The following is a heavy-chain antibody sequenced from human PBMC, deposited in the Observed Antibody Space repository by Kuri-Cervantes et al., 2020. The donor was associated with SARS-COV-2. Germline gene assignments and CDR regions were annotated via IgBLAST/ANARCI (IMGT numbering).Heavy chain of an antibody. CDR1: GGSFSGYY. CDR3: ARRGDQFDY. V-gene: IGHV4-34*01. Sequence: SETLSLTCAVYGGSFSGYYWSWIRQPPGKGLEWIGEINHSGSTNYNPSLKSRVTISVDTSKNQFSLKLNSVTAADTAVYYCARRGDQFDYWGQGTLVTVSS. CDR2: INHSGST. D-gene: IGHD3-16*01. J-gene: IGHJ4*02.